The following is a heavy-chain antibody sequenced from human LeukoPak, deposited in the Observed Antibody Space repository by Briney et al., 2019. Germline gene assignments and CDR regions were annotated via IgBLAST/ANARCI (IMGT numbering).Heavy chain of an antibody. V-gene: IGHV3-7*01. Sequence: GGPLRLSCSASGFTLSSHWMRWVRPAPGKGLEWVANIKKDGSEKYYVDSVKGRFTISRVDAKNSLYLQMSSLRAEDTAVYFCARDGRLSGPFDSWGQGTMVTVSS. CDR3: ARDGRLSGPFDS. D-gene: IGHD6-25*01. CDR1: GFTLSSHW. J-gene: IGHJ3*02. CDR2: IKKDGSEK.